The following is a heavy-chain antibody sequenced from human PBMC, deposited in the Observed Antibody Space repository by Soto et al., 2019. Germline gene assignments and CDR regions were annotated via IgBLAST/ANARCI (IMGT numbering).Heavy chain of an antibody. CDR3: AASPRITMVRGAEYYYYYYGMDV. CDR2: ISAYNGNT. J-gene: IGHJ6*02. Sequence: QVQLVQSGAEVKKPGASVKVSCKASGYTFTSYGISWVRQAPGQGLEWMGWISAYNGNTNYAQKLQGRVTMTTDTSTITAYMELRSLRSDDTAVYYCAASPRITMVRGAEYYYYYYGMDVWGQGTTVTVSS. CDR1: GYTFTSYG. V-gene: IGHV1-18*01. D-gene: IGHD3-10*01.